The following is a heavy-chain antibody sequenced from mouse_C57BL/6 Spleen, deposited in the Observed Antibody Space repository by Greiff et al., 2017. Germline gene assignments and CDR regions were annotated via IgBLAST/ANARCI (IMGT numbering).Heavy chain of an antibody. Sequence: VQLQQSGAELVRPGASVKLSCKASGYTFTDYYINWVKQRPGQGLEWIARIYPGSGNTYYNEKFKGKATLTAEKSSSTAYMQLSSLTSEDSAVYFCAREELLPYYYAMDYWGQGTSVTVSS. CDR2: IYPGSGNT. D-gene: IGHD2-12*01. V-gene: IGHV1-76*01. J-gene: IGHJ4*01. CDR1: GYTFTDYY. CDR3: AREELLPYYYAMDY.